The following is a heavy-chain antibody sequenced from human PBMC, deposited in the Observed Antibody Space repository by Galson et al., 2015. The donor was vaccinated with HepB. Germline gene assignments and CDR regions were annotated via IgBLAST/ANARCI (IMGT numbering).Heavy chain of an antibody. D-gene: IGHD6-13*01. CDR2: IYYGEVT. CDR1: GGSISSYY. Sequence: ETLSLTCTVSGGSISSYYWSWIRQPPGKGLEWIGYIYYGEVTNYNPSLKSRVTISVDTSKNHFSLKLSSVTAADTAVYYCAREAGGSTWSNEYFQHWGQGTLVTVSS. CDR3: AREAGGSTWSNEYFQH. J-gene: IGHJ1*01. V-gene: IGHV4-59*01.